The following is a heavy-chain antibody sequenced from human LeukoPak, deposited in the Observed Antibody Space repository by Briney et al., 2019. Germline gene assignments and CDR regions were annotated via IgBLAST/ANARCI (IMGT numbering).Heavy chain of an antibody. CDR2: IYYSGST. Sequence: SETLSLTCTVSGGSISSSSYYWGWIRQPPGKGLEWIGSIYYSGSTYYDPSLKSRVTISVDTSKNQFSLKLSSVTAADTAVYYCARGPGPLGYWGQGTLVTVSS. CDR1: GGSISSSSYY. CDR3: ARGPGPLGY. D-gene: IGHD3-16*01. J-gene: IGHJ4*02. V-gene: IGHV4-39*01.